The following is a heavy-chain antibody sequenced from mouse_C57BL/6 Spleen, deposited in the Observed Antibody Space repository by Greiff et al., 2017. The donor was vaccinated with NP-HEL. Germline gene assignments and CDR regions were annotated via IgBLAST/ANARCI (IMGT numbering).Heavy chain of an antibody. CDR1: GYTFTDYE. D-gene: IGHD1-1*02. CDR2: IDPETGGT. CDR3: TRGGGPPYAMDY. J-gene: IGHJ4*01. Sequence: VQLQESGAELVRPGASVTLSCKASGYTFTDYEMHWVKQTPVHGLEWIGAIDPETGGTAYNQKFKGKAILTADKSSSTAYMELRSLTSEDSAVYYCTRGGGPPYAMDYWGQGTSVTVSS. V-gene: IGHV1-15*01.